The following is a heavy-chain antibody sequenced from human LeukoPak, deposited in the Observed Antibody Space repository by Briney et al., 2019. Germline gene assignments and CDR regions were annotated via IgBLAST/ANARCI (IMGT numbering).Heavy chain of an antibody. CDR2: IIPILGIA. Sequence: SVKVSCKASGGTFSSYTISWVRQAPGQGLEWMGRIIPILGIANYAQKFQGRATITADKSTSTAYMELSSLRSEDTAVYYCARDARLTVTPSNYYYYYGMDVWGQGTTVTVSS. J-gene: IGHJ6*02. CDR1: GGTFSSYT. D-gene: IGHD4-17*01. V-gene: IGHV1-69*04. CDR3: ARDARLTVTPSNYYYYYGMDV.